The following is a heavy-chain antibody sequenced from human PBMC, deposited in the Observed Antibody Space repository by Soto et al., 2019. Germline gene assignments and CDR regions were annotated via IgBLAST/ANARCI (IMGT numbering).Heavy chain of an antibody. V-gene: IGHV3-7*03. D-gene: IGHD1-26*01. J-gene: IGHJ4*02. Sequence: VGFLRVSCAASGFTFSSHWMSWVRQAPGKGLEWVANIKQDGSEKYYVDSVKGRFTISRDNAKNSLYLQMNSLRAEDTAVYYCARDRRVGVSTGDLDYWGQGTLVTVSS. CDR2: IKQDGSEK. CDR1: GFTFSSHW. CDR3: ARDRRVGVSTGDLDY.